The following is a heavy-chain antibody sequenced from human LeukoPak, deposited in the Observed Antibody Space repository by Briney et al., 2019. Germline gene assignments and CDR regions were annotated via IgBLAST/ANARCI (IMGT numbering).Heavy chain of an antibody. Sequence: GSLRLSCAASGFTFSSYWMSWIRKAAGKGLEWIGRIYSSGTTNYNPSLESRVTMSIDTSKNQLSLKVTSVTAADTAVYYCARGPYCGGDCYFDDWGQGTLVTVSS. V-gene: IGHV4-4*07. CDR1: GFTFSSYW. CDR2: IYSSGTT. J-gene: IGHJ4*02. CDR3: ARGPYCGGDCYFDD. D-gene: IGHD2-21*02.